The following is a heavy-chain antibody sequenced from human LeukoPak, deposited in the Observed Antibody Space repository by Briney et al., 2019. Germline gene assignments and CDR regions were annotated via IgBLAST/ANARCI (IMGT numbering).Heavy chain of an antibody. CDR1: GFTFSSYS. V-gene: IGHV3-21*01. CDR2: ISSSSNI. Sequence: PGGSLRLSCAASGFTFSSYSMNWVRQAPGKGLEWVSSISSSSNIYYADSVKGRFTISRDNAKNSLYLQMNSLRAEDTAVYYCARDVGVYDSSGYYYFDYWGQGTLVTVSS. CDR3: ARDVGVYDSSGYYYFDY. D-gene: IGHD3-22*01. J-gene: IGHJ4*02.